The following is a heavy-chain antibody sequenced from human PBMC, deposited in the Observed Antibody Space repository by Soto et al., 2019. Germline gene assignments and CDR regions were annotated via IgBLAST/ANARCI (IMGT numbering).Heavy chain of an antibody. CDR3: ARDSSRVLDYGSGSCGGMDV. V-gene: IGHV3-33*01. J-gene: IGHJ6*02. CDR1: GFTFSSYG. CDR2: IWYDGSNK. D-gene: IGHD3-10*01. Sequence: PGGSLRLSCAASGFTFSSYGMHWVRQAPGKGLEWVAVIWYDGSNKYYAVSVKGRFTISRDNSKNTLYLQMNSLRAEDTAVYYCARDSSRVLDYGSGSCGGMDVWGQGTTVTVSS.